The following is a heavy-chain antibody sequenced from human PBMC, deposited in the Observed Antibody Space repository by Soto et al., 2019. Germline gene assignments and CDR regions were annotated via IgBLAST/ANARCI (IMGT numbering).Heavy chain of an antibody. Sequence: LRLSCAGSTFNFTHYTLSLVRQAPGKGLEWVSSISATNTYIFYADSVKGRFTISRDNAKKSVSLQMSSLRAEDTALYYCARVNSATGSMHFDHWGQGTLVTVSS. V-gene: IGHV3-21*01. CDR2: ISATNTYI. CDR3: ARVNSATGSMHFDH. CDR1: TFNFTHYT. D-gene: IGHD3-9*01. J-gene: IGHJ4*02.